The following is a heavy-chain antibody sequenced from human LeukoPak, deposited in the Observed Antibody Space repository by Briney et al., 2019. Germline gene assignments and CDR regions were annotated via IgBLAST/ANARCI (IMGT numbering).Heavy chain of an antibody. D-gene: IGHD6-6*01. CDR1: GYTFTSYD. Sequence: SVXXXCKASGYTFTSYDINWVRQATGQGLEWMGWMNPNSGNTGYAQKFQGRVTITRNTSISTAYMELSSLRSEDTAVYYCARGLRPCDYWGQGTLVTVSS. CDR3: ARGLRPCDY. CDR2: MNPNSGNT. V-gene: IGHV1-8*03. J-gene: IGHJ4*02.